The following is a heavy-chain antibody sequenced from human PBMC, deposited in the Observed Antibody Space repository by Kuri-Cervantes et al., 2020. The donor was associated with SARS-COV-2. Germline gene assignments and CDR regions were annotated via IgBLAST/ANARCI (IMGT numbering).Heavy chain of an antibody. D-gene: IGHD6-13*01. CDR2: IWYDGSNK. Sequence: GGSLRLSCAASGFTFSSYGMHWVRQAPGKGLEWVAVIWYDGSNKYYADSVKGRFTISRDNSKNTLYLQMNSLRAEGTAVYYCAILIAAADKESDYYGMDVWGQGTTVTVSS. CDR1: GFTFSSYG. V-gene: IGHV3-30*02. J-gene: IGHJ6*02. CDR3: AILIAAADKESDYYGMDV.